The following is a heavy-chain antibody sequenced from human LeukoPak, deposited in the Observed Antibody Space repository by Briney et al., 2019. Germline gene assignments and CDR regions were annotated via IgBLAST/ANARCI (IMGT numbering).Heavy chain of an antibody. D-gene: IGHD3-10*01. CDR2: INHSGST. Sequence: SETLSLTCAVYGGSFSGYYWSWIRQPPGKGLEWIGEINHSGSTNYNPSLKSRVTISVDTSKNQFSLKLSAVTAADTAVYYCARGITMVRGVIIRTPCYYGMDVWGQGTTVTVSS. V-gene: IGHV4-34*01. J-gene: IGHJ6*02. CDR3: ARGITMVRGVIIRTPCYYGMDV. CDR1: GGSFSGYY.